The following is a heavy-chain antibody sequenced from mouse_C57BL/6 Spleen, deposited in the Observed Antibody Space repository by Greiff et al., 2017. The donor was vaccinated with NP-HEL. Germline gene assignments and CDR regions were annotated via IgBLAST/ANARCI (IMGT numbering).Heavy chain of an antibody. V-gene: IGHV1-42*01. CDR1: GYSFTGYY. J-gene: IGHJ2*01. Sequence: VQLKQSGPELVKPGASVKISCKASGYSFTGYYMNWVKQSPEKSLEWIGEINPSTGGTTYNQKFKAKATLTVDKSSSTAYMQLKSLTSEDSAVYYCALNGGVGYWGQGTTLTVSS. CDR3: ALNGGVGY. CDR2: INPSTGGT.